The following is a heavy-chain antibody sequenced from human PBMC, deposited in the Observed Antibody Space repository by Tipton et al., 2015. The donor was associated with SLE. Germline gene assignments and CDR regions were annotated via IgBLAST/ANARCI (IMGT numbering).Heavy chain of an antibody. CDR1: GFTFSDHW. CDR3: VSGGDPDGFFYYGMDV. Sequence: SLRLYCAASGFTFSDHWMSWVRQAPGKELEWVGIINPDGSGTHYVSSVKGRFTISRDNALNSLHLQMNSLRADDTADYFCVSGGDPDGFFYYGMDVWGPGTTVTVSS. CDR2: INPDGSGT. J-gene: IGHJ6*02. V-gene: IGHV3-7*01. D-gene: IGHD2-21*02.